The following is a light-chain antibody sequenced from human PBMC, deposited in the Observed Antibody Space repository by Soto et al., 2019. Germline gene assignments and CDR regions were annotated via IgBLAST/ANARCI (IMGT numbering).Light chain of an antibody. CDR3: QELGSSPPRT. CDR2: DAS. Sequence: VLNRAPTTLSVSPGERTTLSCRASQSVTSTYLAWYQQKPGQAPRPLIYDASRRATGIPDRFSGSGSGTYFTLTISRLEPEDFGVYYYQELGSSPPRTFCEGSKVDI. J-gene: IGKJ1*01. V-gene: IGKV3-20*01. CDR1: QSVTSTY.